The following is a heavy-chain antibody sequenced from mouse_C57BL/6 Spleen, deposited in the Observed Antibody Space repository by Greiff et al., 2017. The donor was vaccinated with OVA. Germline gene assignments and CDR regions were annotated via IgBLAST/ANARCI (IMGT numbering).Heavy chain of an antibody. D-gene: IGHD2-4*01. J-gene: IGHJ3*01. Sequence: EVHLVESEGGLVQPGSSMKLSCTASGFTFSDYYMAWVRQVPEKGLDWVANINYDGSSTYYLDSLKSRFIISRDNAKNILYLQMSSLKSEDTATYYCARGGRYDYDGSWFAYWGQGTLVTVSA. V-gene: IGHV5-16*01. CDR1: GFTFSDYY. CDR2: INYDGSST. CDR3: ARGGRYDYDGSWFAY.